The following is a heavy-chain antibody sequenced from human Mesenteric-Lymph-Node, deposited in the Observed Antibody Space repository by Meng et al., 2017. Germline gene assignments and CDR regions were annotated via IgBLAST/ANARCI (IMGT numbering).Heavy chain of an antibody. CDR1: GFTFSSYD. V-gene: IGHV3-48*03. D-gene: IGHD3-22*01. CDR2: ISSSGSTI. CDR3: ARGDYYDSSGYYYYYYYGMDV. J-gene: IGHJ6*02. Sequence: GESLKISCAACGFTFSSYDMHWVRQAPGKGLEWVSYISSSGSTIYYADSVKGRFTISRDNAKNSLYLQMNSLRAEDTAVYYCARGDYYDSSGYYYYYYYGMDVWGQGTTVTVSS.